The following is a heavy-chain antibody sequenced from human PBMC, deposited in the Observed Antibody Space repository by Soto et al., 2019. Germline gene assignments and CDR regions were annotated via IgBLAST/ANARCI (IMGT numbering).Heavy chain of an antibody. D-gene: IGHD1-1*01. V-gene: IGHV3-74*01. CDR2: INTDGSST. CDR3: ARATTPTGSFDY. Sequence: GSLRLSCAASGFTFSNYWMHWVRQAPGMGLVWVSRINTDGSSTSYADSVKGRFTISRDNAKNTLYLQMNSLRAEDTAVYYCARATTPTGSFDYWGQGTLVTVSS. CDR1: GFTFSNYW. J-gene: IGHJ4*02.